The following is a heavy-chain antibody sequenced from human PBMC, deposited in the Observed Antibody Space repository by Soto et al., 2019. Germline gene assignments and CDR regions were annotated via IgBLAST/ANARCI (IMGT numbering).Heavy chain of an antibody. V-gene: IGHV3-15*07. J-gene: IGHJ5*02. CDR3: TTALRVLMVP. CDR1: SVSNAW. D-gene: IGHD2-8*01. Sequence: SVSNAWMNWVRPAPGKGLEWVGRIKSKTDGGTTDYAAPVKGRFTISRDDSKNTLYLQMNSLKTEDTAVYYCTTALRVLMVPWGQGTLVTVSS. CDR2: IKSKTDGGTT.